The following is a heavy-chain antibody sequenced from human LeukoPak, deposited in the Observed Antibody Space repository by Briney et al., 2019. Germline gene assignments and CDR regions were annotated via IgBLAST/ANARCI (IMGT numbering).Heavy chain of an antibody. CDR2: IIPIFGTA. V-gene: IGHV1-69*05. D-gene: IGHD5-24*01. Sequence: SVKVSCKASGYTFTGYYMHWVRQAPGQGLEWMGRIIPIFGTANYAQKFQGRVTITTDESTSTAYMELSSLRSEDTAVYYCARGRWLQGPFDYWGQGTLVTVSS. J-gene: IGHJ4*02. CDR1: GYTFTGYY. CDR3: ARGRWLQGPFDY.